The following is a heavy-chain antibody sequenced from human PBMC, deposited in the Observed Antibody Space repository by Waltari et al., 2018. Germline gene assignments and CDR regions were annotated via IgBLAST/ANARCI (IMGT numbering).Heavy chain of an antibody. CDR1: GFSISSGYY. CDR2: IYPSGNA. Sequence: HLHESGPGLVKPSETLSLTCIVSGFSISSGYYWGWVRQPPGKGLEWIGRIYPSGNASSNRSLESRVTIPVDPPSNQFSLKVRSVTAADTAVYYCARLDYGDNEPLDYWGQGTLVTVSS. D-gene: IGHD4-17*01. J-gene: IGHJ4*02. V-gene: IGHV4-38-2*02. CDR3: ARLDYGDNEPLDY.